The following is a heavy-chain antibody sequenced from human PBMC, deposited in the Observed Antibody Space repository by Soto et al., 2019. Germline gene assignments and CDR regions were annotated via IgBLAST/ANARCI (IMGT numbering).Heavy chain of an antibody. D-gene: IGHD1-26*01. CDR1: GYTFTSYY. Sequence: ASVKVSCKASGYTFTSYYMHWVRQAPGQGLEWMGIINPSGGSTSYAQKFQGRVTMTRDTSTSTVYMELSSLRSEDTAVYYCARDYILWSGSYPPTYYYYGMDVWGQGTTVTVSS. V-gene: IGHV1-46*01. J-gene: IGHJ6*02. CDR2: INPSGGST. CDR3: ARDYILWSGSYPPTYYYYGMDV.